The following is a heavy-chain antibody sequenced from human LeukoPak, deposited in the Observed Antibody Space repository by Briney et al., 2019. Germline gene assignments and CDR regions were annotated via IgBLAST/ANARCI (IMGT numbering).Heavy chain of an antibody. D-gene: IGHD4-17*01. V-gene: IGHV4-34*01. J-gene: IGHJ6*02. CDR1: GGSFSGYY. CDR3: ARDLAVTLAYYGMDV. Sequence: SETLSLTCAVYGGSFSGYYWSWIRQPPGKGLEWIGEINHSGSTNYNPSLKSRVTISVDTSKNQFSLKLSSVTAADTAVYYCARDLAVTLAYYGMDVWGQGTTVTVSS. CDR2: INHSGST.